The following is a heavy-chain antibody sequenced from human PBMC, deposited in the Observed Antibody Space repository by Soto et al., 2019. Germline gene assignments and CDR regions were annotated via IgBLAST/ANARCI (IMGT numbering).Heavy chain of an antibody. Sequence: EVQLVESGGGLVQPGGSLRLSCVDSGFTFSSYWMSWVRQAPVKGLEWVGNIKQDGSEENYVDSVKGRFTISRDNAKNSMDLQMNSLRVEDTAVYCCARIAASGRGWDVWGQGTTVVVSS. V-gene: IGHV3-7*01. J-gene: IGHJ6*02. CDR2: IKQDGSEE. CDR3: ARIAASGRGWDV. CDR1: GFTFSSYW. D-gene: IGHD6-13*01.